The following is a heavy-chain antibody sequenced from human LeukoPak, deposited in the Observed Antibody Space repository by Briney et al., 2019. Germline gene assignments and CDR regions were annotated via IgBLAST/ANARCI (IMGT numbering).Heavy chain of an antibody. CDR2: IWYDGSNK. Sequence: GRSLRLSCAASGFTFSSYGMHWVRQAPGKGLEWVAVIWYDGSNKYYADSVKGRFTISRDNAKNSLYLQMNSLRAEDTAVYYCVGARSSTWFDPWGQGALVTVSS. CDR3: VGARSSTWFDP. V-gene: IGHV3-33*03. CDR1: GFTFSSYG. D-gene: IGHD3-16*01. J-gene: IGHJ5*02.